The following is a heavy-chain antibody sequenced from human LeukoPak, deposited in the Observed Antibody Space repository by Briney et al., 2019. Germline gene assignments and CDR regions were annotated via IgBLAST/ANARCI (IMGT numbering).Heavy chain of an antibody. Sequence: GGSLRLTCADSEFSVGSNYMTWVRQAPGKGLEWVSLIYSGGSTYYADSVKGRFTISRDNSKNTLYLQMNSLRAEDTAVYYCAKFAEWYYGSGSYYSPFDYWGQGTLVTVSS. CDR2: IYSGGST. D-gene: IGHD3-10*01. CDR1: EFSVGSNY. V-gene: IGHV3-66*02. J-gene: IGHJ4*02. CDR3: AKFAEWYYGSGSYYSPFDY.